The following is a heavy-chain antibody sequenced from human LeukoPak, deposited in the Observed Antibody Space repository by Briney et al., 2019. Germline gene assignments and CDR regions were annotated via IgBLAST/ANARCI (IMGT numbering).Heavy chain of an antibody. D-gene: IGHD3/OR15-3a*01. CDR1: GFTFSSYS. CDR2: ISSSSSYI. CDR3: ARDLGLEYYYYGMDV. V-gene: IGHV3-21*01. Sequence: PRGSLRLSCAASGFTFSSYSMNWVRQAPGKGLEWVSSISSSSSYIYYADSVKGRFTISRDNAKNSLYLQMNSLRAEDTAVYYCARDLGLEYYYYGMDVWGQGTTVTVSS. J-gene: IGHJ6*02.